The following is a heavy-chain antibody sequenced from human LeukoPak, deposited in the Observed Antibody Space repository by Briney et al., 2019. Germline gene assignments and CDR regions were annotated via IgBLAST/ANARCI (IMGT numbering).Heavy chain of an antibody. D-gene: IGHD6-13*01. V-gene: IGHV4-34*01. Sequence: SETLSLTCAVYGGFFSGYYWSWIRQPPGKGLEWIGEINHSGSTNYNPSLKSRVTISVDTSKNQFSLKLSSVTAADTAVFYCARDRQIADRTSYNWFDPWGQGTLVTVSS. CDR3: ARDRQIADRTSYNWFDP. CDR2: INHSGST. CDR1: GGFFSGYY. J-gene: IGHJ5*02.